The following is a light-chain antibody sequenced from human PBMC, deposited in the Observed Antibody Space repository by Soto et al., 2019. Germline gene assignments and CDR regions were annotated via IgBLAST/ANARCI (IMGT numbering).Light chain of an antibody. Sequence: QSVLTQPTSVSGSPGQSITISCTGNHNDIGTYDYVSWYQQHPGRAPRLLIHGVTTRPSGISDRFSASKSGPTASLTISGLQPGDEADYYCSSFTSNRIYVFGPGTKVTVL. J-gene: IGLJ1*01. CDR3: SSFTSNRIYV. CDR1: HNDIGTYDY. CDR2: GVT. V-gene: IGLV2-14*03.